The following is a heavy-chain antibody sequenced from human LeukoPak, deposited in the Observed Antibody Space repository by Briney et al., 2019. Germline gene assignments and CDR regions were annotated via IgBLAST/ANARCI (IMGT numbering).Heavy chain of an antibody. CDR1: GGSISGYY. CDR2: NSGRT. V-gene: IGHV4-59*01. J-gene: IGHJ4*02. Sequence: SETLSLTCTVSGGSISGYYWNWIRQPPGKGLEWIGYNSGRTNYNPSLKSRVTISVDTSKNQFSLKLNSVTAADTAVYYCARLTSDSSGYADYWGQGTLVTVSS. CDR3: ARLTSDSSGYADY. D-gene: IGHD3-22*01.